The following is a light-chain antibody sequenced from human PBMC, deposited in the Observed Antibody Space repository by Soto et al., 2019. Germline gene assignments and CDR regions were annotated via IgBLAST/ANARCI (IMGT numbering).Light chain of an antibody. CDR3: QQYGSSPIFS. CDR1: QSVSSSQ. CDR2: GAS. J-gene: IGKJ3*01. Sequence: EIVLTQSPGTLSLSPGERATLCCRASQSVSSSQLAWYQQKPGQAPRLLMYGASSRATGIPDRLSGSGSGTDFTLTISRLEPEDFAVYYCQQYGSSPIFSFGPGTKVDIK. V-gene: IGKV3-20*01.